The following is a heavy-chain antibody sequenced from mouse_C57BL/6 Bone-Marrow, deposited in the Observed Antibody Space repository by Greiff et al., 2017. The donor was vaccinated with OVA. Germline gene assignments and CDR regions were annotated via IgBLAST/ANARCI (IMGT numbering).Heavy chain of an antibody. Sequence: VQGVESGAELVRPGASVKLSCKASGYTFTDYYINWVKQRPGQGLEWIARIYPGSGNTYYNEKFKGKATLTAEKSSSTAYMQLSSLTSEDSAVYFCTRDYYFDYGGQGTTLTVPS. CDR2: IYPGSGNT. CDR3: TRDYYFDY. J-gene: IGHJ2*01. CDR1: GYTFTDYY. V-gene: IGHV1-76*01.